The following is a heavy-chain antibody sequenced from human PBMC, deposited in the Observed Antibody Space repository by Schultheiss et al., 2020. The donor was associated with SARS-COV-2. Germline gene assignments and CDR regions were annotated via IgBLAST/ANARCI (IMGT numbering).Heavy chain of an antibody. J-gene: IGHJ4*02. Sequence: GGSLRLSCAASGFTFSSYGMHWVRQAPGKGLEWVAVLSYDGSNKYYADSVKGRFTISRDNAKNSLYLQMNSLRAEDTAVYYCARGRTDDDSSGYYFGYWGQGTLVTVSS. V-gene: IGHV3-30*03. CDR2: LSYDGSNK. CDR3: ARGRTDDDSSGYYFGY. D-gene: IGHD3-22*01. CDR1: GFTFSSYG.